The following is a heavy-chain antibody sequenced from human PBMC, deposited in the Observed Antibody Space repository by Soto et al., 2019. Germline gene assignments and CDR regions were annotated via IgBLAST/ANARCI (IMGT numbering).Heavy chain of an antibody. V-gene: IGHV4-59*02. D-gene: IGHD3-10*01. CDR2: IRYSGST. CDR1: GGSVSSYY. J-gene: IGHJ4*02. Sequence: QVQLQESGPGLVKPSETLSLTCTVSGGSVSSYYWTWIRKPPGKGLEWIGYIRYSGSTNYNPSLKRRVSISVDTSKNQFSLDLSSVTAADTAVYYCARGDYYCASGTYYGFDLWGQGTLVTVSS. CDR3: ARGDYYCASGTYYGFDL.